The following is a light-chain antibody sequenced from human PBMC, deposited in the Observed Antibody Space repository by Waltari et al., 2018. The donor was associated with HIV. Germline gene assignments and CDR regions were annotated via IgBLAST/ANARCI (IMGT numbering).Light chain of an antibody. V-gene: IGLV1-47*01. CDR3: AVWNDKLNNSVVSGGSVA. CDR1: ISNIGTNF. Sequence: QSVLTQPPSASETPGQRVTISCSGSISNIGTNFVYWYQQLPGTAPKVLIYRNSQRPSGVPDRFSGSKSGTSASLAISGLRSEDEADYYCAVWNDKLNNSVVSGGSVAFGGGTKLTVL. J-gene: IGLJ2*01. CDR2: RNS.